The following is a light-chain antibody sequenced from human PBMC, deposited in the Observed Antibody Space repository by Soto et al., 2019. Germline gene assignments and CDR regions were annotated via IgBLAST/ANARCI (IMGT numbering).Light chain of an antibody. CDR3: AAWDGSLNGVL. CDR2: GNE. V-gene: IGLV1-44*01. Sequence: QSVLTQPPSTSGTPGQRVTISCSGSSSNIGTNLVYWYQLLPGTAPKLLMYGNEERPSGVPGRCSGSKSGTSASLASSGLQSEDEADYYCAAWDGSLNGVLFGGGTKLTVL. J-gene: IGLJ2*01. CDR1: SSNIGTNL.